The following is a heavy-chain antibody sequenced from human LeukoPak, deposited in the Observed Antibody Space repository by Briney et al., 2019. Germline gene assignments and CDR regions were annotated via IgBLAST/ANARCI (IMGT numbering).Heavy chain of an antibody. J-gene: IGHJ4*02. D-gene: IGHD3-10*01. CDR2: IKSKTDGGTT. Sequence: PGGSLRLSCAASGITFSNYGMHWVRQAPGKGLEWVGRIKSKTDGGTTDYAAPVKGRFTISRDNSKNTLYLQMNSLRAEDTAVYYCARDIRITMVRGVPWYWGQGTLVTVSS. V-gene: IGHV3-15*01. CDR1: GITFSNYG. CDR3: ARDIRITMVRGVPWY.